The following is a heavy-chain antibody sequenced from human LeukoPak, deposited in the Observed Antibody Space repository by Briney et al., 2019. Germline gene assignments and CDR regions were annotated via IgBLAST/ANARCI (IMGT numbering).Heavy chain of an antibody. CDR3: AREKTTPLYYYYGMDV. CDR1: GYTFTSYY. CDR2: INPSGGST. V-gene: IGHV1-46*01. D-gene: IGHD4-11*01. J-gene: IGHJ6*02. Sequence: ASVKVSCKASGYTFTSYYMHWVRQAPGQGLEWMGIINPSGGSTSYAQKFQGRVTMTRDTSTSTVYMELSSLRSEDTAVYYCAREKTTPLYYYYGMDVWGQGTTVTVSS.